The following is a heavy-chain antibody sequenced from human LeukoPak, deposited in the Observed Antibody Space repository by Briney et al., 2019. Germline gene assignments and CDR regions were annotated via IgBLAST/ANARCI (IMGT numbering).Heavy chain of an antibody. D-gene: IGHD3-22*01. V-gene: IGHV2-5*02. Sequence: SGPTLVKPTQTLTLTCTFSGFSLSTPGVGVGWIRQPPGKALEWLALIYWDEDKHYSPSLKSRLTITKDTSKNQVVLTVSNMDPVDTATYYCAHRPNDYDSGGYPKYYFDYWGQGTLVTVSS. J-gene: IGHJ4*02. CDR2: IYWDEDK. CDR1: GFSLSTPGVG. CDR3: AHRPNDYDSGGYPKYYFDY.